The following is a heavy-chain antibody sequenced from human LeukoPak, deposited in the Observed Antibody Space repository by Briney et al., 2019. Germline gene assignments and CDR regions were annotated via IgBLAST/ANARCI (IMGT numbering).Heavy chain of an antibody. CDR1: GGTFSSYA. CDR3: AREKTSVPPRNKGIGGWFDP. D-gene: IGHD2-2*01. J-gene: IGHJ5*02. Sequence: SVKVSCKASGGTFSSYAISWVRQAPGQGLEWMGGIIPIFGTANYAQKFQGRVTITADESTSTAYMELSSLRSEDTAVYYCAREKTSVPPRNKGIGGWFDPWGQGTPVTVSS. CDR2: IIPIFGTA. V-gene: IGHV1-69*13.